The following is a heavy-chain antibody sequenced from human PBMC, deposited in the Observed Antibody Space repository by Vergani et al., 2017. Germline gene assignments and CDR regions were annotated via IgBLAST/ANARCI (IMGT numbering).Heavy chain of an antibody. CDR2: IYSGGST. CDR1: GFTVSSNY. Sequence: EVQLVESGGGLVQPGGSLRLSCAASGFTVSSNYMSWVRQAPGKGLEWVSVIYSGGSTYYADSVKGRFTISRDKSKNTLYLQMNSLGAEDAAVYYCARVYTAAAALDYWGQGTLVTVSS. J-gene: IGHJ4*02. V-gene: IGHV3-66*01. D-gene: IGHD6-13*01. CDR3: ARVYTAAAALDY.